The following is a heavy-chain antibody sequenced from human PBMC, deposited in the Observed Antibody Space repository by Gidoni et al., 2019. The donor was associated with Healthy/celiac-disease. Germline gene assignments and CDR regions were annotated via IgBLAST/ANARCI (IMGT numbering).Heavy chain of an antibody. CDR2: TYYRSKWYN. CDR3: ARNEQLVHYYGDY. Sequence: QVQLQQSGPGLVKPSQTLSLPCAISGDRVSSNTAAWNWIRQSPSRGLEWLGRTYYRSKWYNDYAVSVKSRRTINPDTSKNQFSLQLNSVTPEDTAVYYCARNEQLVHYYGDYWGQGTLVTVSS. V-gene: IGHV6-1*01. J-gene: IGHJ4*02. D-gene: IGHD6-6*01. CDR1: GDRVSSNTAA.